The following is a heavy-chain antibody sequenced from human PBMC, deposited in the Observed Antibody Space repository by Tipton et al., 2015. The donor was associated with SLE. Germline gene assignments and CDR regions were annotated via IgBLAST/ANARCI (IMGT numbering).Heavy chain of an antibody. CDR2: IRYDGSNK. D-gene: IGHD5-12*01. CDR1: GFTFSSYG. Sequence: SLRLSCAASGFTFSSYGMHWVRQAPGKGLEWVAFIRYDGSNKYYADSVKGRFTISRDNSKNTLYLQMNSLRAEDTAVYYCAKGMKVGIVATALDYWGQGTLVTVSS. V-gene: IGHV3-30*02. J-gene: IGHJ4*02. CDR3: AKGMKVGIVATALDY.